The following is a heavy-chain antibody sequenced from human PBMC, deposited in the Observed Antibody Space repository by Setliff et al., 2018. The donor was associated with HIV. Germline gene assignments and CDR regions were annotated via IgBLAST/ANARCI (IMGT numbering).Heavy chain of an antibody. D-gene: IGHD6-19*01. CDR1: GFTFSSYE. CDR3: ARDITVAGGGATGAY. V-gene: IGHV3-48*03. CDR2: ISRGSSII. Sequence: GGSLRLSCAASGFTFSSYEMNWFRQAPGKGLEWVSYISRGSSIIHYADSVKGRFTISRDNAKNSLYLEMNSLRAEDTAVYYCARDITVAGGGATGAYWGQGTLVTV. J-gene: IGHJ4*02.